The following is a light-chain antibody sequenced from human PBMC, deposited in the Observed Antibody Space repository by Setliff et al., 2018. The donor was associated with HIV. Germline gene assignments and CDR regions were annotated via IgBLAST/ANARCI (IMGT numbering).Light chain of an antibody. Sequence: QSALTQPASVSGSPGQSIIIPCTGTSSDVGGYNYVSWYQQHPGKAPKLIIYEVTNRPSGVSDRFSGSKSVNTASLTISGLQTEDEADYYCYSYEATNTYVFGTGTKVTVL. V-gene: IGLV2-14*01. CDR2: EVT. J-gene: IGLJ1*01. CDR3: YSYEATNTYV. CDR1: SSDVGGYNY.